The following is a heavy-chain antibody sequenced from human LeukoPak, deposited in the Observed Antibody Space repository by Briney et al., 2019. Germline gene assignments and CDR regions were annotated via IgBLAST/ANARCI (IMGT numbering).Heavy chain of an antibody. J-gene: IGHJ4*02. CDR2: ISGSGGST. CDR1: GFIFTNYA. D-gene: IGHD5-24*01. V-gene: IGHV3-23*01. Sequence: PGGSLRLSCAASGFIFTNYAMTWVRQAPGKGLEWVSGISGSGGSTYYADSVKGRFTISRDNSKNTLYLQMNSLRPDDTAVYYCARDRRDGNNLAFHFDYWGQGTLVTVSS. CDR3: ARDRRDGNNLAFHFDY.